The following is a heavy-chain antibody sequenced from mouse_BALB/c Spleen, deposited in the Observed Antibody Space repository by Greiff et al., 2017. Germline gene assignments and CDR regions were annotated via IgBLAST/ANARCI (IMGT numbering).Heavy chain of an antibody. CDR3: ARGYYGNLFAY. Sequence: EVKLVESGPELVKPGASVKISCKASGYSFTGYFMNWVMQSHGKSLEWIGRINPYNGDTFYNQKFKGKATLTVDKSSSTAYMQLSSLASEDSAVYYCARGYYGNLFAYWGQGTLVTVSA. CDR2: INPYNGDT. D-gene: IGHD2-1*01. CDR1: GYSFTGYF. V-gene: IGHV1-20*02. J-gene: IGHJ3*01.